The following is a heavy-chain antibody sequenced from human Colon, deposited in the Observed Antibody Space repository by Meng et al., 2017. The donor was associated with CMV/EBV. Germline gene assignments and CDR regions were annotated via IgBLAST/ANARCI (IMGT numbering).Heavy chain of an antibody. V-gene: IGHV3-43D*03. J-gene: IGHJ5*01. CDR3: ARERRMWELRTPWFDS. D-gene: IGHD1-26*01. Sequence: GLSFYAYAMHWVRQAPGKGLEWVSVITWDGSSTYYGDSVKGRFTISRDDSKNSLYLQMDSLRVEDTAFYYCARERRMWELRTPWFDSWGQGTLVTVSS. CDR1: GLSFYAYA. CDR2: ITWDGSST.